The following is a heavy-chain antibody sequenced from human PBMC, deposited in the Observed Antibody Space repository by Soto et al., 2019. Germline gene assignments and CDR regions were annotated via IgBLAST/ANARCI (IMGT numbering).Heavy chain of an antibody. Sequence: QVQPVESGGGVVQPGRSLRLSCAASGFTFSSYGMHWVRQAPGKGLEWVAVISYDGSNKYYADSVKGRFTISRDNSKNTLYLQMNSLRAEDTAVYYCAKEIKLRGMLLGYYFDYWGQGTLVTVSS. V-gene: IGHV3-30*18. CDR3: AKEIKLRGMLLGYYFDY. J-gene: IGHJ4*02. D-gene: IGHD2-15*01. CDR1: GFTFSSYG. CDR2: ISYDGSNK.